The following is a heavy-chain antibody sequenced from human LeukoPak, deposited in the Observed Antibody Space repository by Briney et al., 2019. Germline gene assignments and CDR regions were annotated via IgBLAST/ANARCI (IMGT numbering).Heavy chain of an antibody. CDR1: GGSISSSSYY. CDR3: ASGSGSYFGGAYYYYGMDV. Sequence: PSETLSLTCTVSGGSISSSSYYWSWIRQPPGKGLEWIGYIYYSGSTNYNPSLKSRVTISVDTSKNQFSLKLSSVTAADTAVYYCASGSGSYFGGAYYYYGMDVWGQGTTVTVSS. CDR2: IYYSGST. V-gene: IGHV4-61*05. D-gene: IGHD3-10*01. J-gene: IGHJ6*02.